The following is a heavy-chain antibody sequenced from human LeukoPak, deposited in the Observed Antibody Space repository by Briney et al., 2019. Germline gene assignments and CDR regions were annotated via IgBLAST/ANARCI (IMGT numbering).Heavy chain of an antibody. V-gene: IGHV3-23*01. D-gene: IGHD1-26*01. J-gene: IGHJ4*02. CDR2: ISVVGGTT. Sequence: STISVVGGTTYYADSGKGRFTISRDNSKNTLYLQVNGLRAEDTAVYYCAKGGKWDVTPFDYWGQGTLVTVSS. CDR3: AKGGKWDVTPFDY.